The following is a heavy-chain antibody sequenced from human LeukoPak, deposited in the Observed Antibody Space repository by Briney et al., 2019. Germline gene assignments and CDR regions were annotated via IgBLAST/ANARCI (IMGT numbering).Heavy chain of an antibody. Sequence: GGSLRLSCAASGFTFSSYGMHWVRQAPGKGLEWVAVIWYDGSNKYYADSVKGRFTISRDNSKNTLYLQMNSLRADDTAVYYCAKDSEELAYCGGDCYFNWYFDLWGRGTLVSVSS. CDR3: AKDSEELAYCGGDCYFNWYFDL. D-gene: IGHD2-21*02. CDR2: IWYDGSNK. CDR1: GFTFSSYG. V-gene: IGHV3-33*06. J-gene: IGHJ2*01.